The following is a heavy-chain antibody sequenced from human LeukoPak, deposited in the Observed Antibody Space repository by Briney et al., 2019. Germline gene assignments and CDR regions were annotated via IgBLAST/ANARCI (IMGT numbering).Heavy chain of an antibody. V-gene: IGHV3-30*03. J-gene: IGHJ4*02. CDR3: ATDEGYDDSSPFDY. CDR2: ISYDGSNK. D-gene: IGHD3-22*01. CDR1: GFTFSSYD. Sequence: GGSLRLSCAASGFTFSSYDMHWVRQAPGKGLEWVAVISYDGSNKYYADTVKGRFTISRDNSKNTLYLQMNNLRAEDTAVFYCATDEGYDDSSPFDYWGQGTLVTVSS.